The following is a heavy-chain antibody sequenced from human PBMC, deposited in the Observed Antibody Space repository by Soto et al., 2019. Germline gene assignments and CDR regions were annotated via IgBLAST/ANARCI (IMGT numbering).Heavy chain of an antibody. V-gene: IGHV1-18*01. CDR2: ISAHSGDT. Sequence: QVHLVQSGAEVTKPGASVKVSCKASGYTFPNYGINWVRRAPGQGLEWMGWISAHSGDTKYAQRFRDRVTMTTDTSTTTAYLELRSLTSDDTAVYYCARTITMIFLAHGHWGQGTLGTVSS. CDR1: GYTFPNYG. D-gene: IGHD3-22*01. CDR3: ARTITMIFLAHGH. J-gene: IGHJ4*02.